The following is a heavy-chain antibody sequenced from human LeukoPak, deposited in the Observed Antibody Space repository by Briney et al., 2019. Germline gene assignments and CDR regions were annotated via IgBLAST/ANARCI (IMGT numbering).Heavy chain of an antibody. J-gene: IGHJ4*02. CDR2: IGGRTDTT. CDR1: GFTFSIYA. CDR3: ATEGGPPIERY. D-gene: IGHD2-15*01. V-gene: IGHV3-23*01. Sequence: PGGSLLLSCAASGFTFSIYAMSWVRQAPGKGLGWVSAIGGRTDTTYYADSVNGRFTISRDNSKNTLFLQMNSLRAEDTAVYYCATEGGPPIERYWGQGTLVTVSS.